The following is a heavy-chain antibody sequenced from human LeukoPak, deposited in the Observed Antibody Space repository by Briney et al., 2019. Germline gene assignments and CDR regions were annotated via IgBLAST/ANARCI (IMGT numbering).Heavy chain of an antibody. CDR3: ARDLNIAVAGTVDY. D-gene: IGHD6-19*01. J-gene: IGHJ4*02. CDR1: GYTFTSYG. CDR2: ISAYNGNT. Sequence: ASVKVSRKASGYTFTSYGISWVRQAPGQGLEWMGWISAYNGNTNYAQKLQGRVTMTTDTSTSTAYMELRSLRSDDTAVYYCARDLNIAVAGTVDYWGQGTLVTVSS. V-gene: IGHV1-18*01.